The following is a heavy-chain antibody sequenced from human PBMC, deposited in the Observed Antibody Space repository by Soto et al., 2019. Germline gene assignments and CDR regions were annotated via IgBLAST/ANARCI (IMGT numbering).Heavy chain of an antibody. Sequence: QVQLVQSGAEVKKPGASVKVSCKASGYSFTSCGISWVRQAPGQGLEWMGWISPYKGHTNYAQNLQGRVTMTTDASTSTAYMELRSLISADSAVYYCVRDFDGSGSYYTDYWGQGTLVTVSS. CDR3: VRDFDGSGSYYTDY. CDR1: GYSFTSCG. D-gene: IGHD3-10*01. V-gene: IGHV1-18*01. J-gene: IGHJ4*02. CDR2: ISPYKGHT.